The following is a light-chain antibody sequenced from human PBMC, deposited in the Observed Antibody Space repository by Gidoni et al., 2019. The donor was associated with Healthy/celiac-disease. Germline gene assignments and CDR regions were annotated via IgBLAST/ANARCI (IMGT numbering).Light chain of an antibody. V-gene: IGKV1-5*03. J-gene: IGKJ3*01. CDR2: KAS. Sequence: DIQLPQSPSTLSASVGDRVTITCRASQSISSWLAWYQQKPGKAPKLLIYKASSLESGVPSRFSGSGSGTEFTLTISSLQPDDFATYYCQQYNSYSPFTFGPEDQSGYQT. CDR1: QSISSW. CDR3: QQYNSYSPFT.